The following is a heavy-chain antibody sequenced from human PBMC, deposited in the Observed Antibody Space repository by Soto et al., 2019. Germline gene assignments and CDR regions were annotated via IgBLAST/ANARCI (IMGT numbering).Heavy chain of an antibody. V-gene: IGHV1-2*04. Sequence: ASVKVSCKASGYTFTGYYMHWVRQAPGQGLEWMGWINPNSGGTNYAQKFQGWVTMTRDTSISTAYMELSRLRSDDTAVYYCARDGVDCSSTSCYAGSVEGYYYYGMDVWGKGTTVTVSS. D-gene: IGHD2-2*01. J-gene: IGHJ6*04. CDR3: ARDGVDCSSTSCYAGSVEGYYYYGMDV. CDR2: INPNSGGT. CDR1: GYTFTGYY.